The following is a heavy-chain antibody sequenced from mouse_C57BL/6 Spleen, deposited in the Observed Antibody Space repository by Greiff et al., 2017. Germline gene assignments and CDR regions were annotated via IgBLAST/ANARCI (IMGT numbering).Heavy chain of an antibody. CDR2: IYPGDGDT. Sequence: VQLQQSGAELVKPGASVKISCKASGYAFSSYWMNWVKQRPGKGLEWIGQIYPGDGDTNYNGKFKGKATLTADKSSSTAYMQLSRLTSEDSAVYFCARGGPYGPWFAYWGQGTLVTVSA. V-gene: IGHV1-80*01. CDR3: ARGGPYGPWFAY. J-gene: IGHJ3*01. D-gene: IGHD1-1*01. CDR1: GYAFSSYW.